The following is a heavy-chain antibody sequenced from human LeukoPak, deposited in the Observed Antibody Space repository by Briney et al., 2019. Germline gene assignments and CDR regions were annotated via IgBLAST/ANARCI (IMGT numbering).Heavy chain of an antibody. CDR1: GFTFSSYA. Sequence: PGGSLRLSCAASGFTFSSYAMTWVRQAPGKGLEWVSAISGSGGGTYYADSVKGRFTISRDNSKNTLYLQMNSLRAEDTAVYYCAKGRGKAPIQEWELPYDAFDIWGQGTVVTVSS. D-gene: IGHD1-26*01. CDR3: AKGRGKAPIQEWELPYDAFDI. V-gene: IGHV3-23*01. CDR2: ISGSGGGT. J-gene: IGHJ3*02.